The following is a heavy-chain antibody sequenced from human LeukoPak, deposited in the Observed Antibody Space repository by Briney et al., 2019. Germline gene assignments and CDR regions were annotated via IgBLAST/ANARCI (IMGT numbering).Heavy chain of an antibody. J-gene: IGHJ4*02. CDR3: ARHLGAAMISPLGH. Sequence: GASLKISCKGSGYSINNYWIGWVRQMPGKGLEWLGIIYPADSDIRYSPSFQGQVTISADKSISTAYLQWSGLKASDTAMYYCARHLGAAMISPLGHWGQGTLVTVSS. CDR1: GYSINNYW. CDR2: IYPADSDI. V-gene: IGHV5-51*01. D-gene: IGHD3/OR15-3a*01.